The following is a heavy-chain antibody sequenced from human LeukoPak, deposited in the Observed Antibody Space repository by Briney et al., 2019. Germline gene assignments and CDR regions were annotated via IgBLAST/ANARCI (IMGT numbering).Heavy chain of an antibody. J-gene: IGHJ4*02. CDR2: IIPILGIA. CDR3: ARVLAYCSSTSCHDY. D-gene: IGHD2-2*01. CDR1: GGTFSTYS. V-gene: IGHV1-69*04. Sequence: EASVKVSCKASGGTFSTYSTSWVRQAPGQGLEWMGRIIPILGIANYAQKFQGRVTITADKSTSTAYMELSSLRSDDTAVYYCARVLAYCSSTSCHDYWGQGTLVTVYS.